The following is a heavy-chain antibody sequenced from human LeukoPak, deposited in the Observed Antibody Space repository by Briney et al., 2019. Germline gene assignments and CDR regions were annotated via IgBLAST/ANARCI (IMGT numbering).Heavy chain of an antibody. V-gene: IGHV3-74*01. CDR2: INSDGSAT. Sequence: PGGSLRLSCAASGFPFSSYWMHWVRQVPGKGLLWVSRINSDGSATIYADSVRGRFTISGDNAKNMLYLQMSGLRVEDTAVCHCASDSPYYGMDVWGQGTTVTVSS. CDR1: GFPFSSYW. J-gene: IGHJ6*02. CDR3: ASDSPYYGMDV.